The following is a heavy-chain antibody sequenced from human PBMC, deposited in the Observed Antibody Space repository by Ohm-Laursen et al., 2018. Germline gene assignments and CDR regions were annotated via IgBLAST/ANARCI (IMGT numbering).Heavy chain of an antibody. D-gene: IGHD1-14*01. CDR1: GFTLNSHW. CDR3: ARNPYDY. CDR2: ITSDGTST. Sequence: SLRLSCTASGFTLNSHWMHWVRQGPGEGLVWVSRITSDGTSTAYADSVRGRFTISRDTAKNTLCLQMNSLRVEDTAVYYCARNPYDYWGQGTLVTVSS. J-gene: IGHJ4*02. V-gene: IGHV3-74*01.